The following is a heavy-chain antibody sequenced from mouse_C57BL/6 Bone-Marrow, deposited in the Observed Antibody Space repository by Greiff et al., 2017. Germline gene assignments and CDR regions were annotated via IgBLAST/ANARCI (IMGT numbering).Heavy chain of an antibody. CDR3: ASDGY. CDR1: GFTFSSYG. D-gene: IGHD1-2*01. CDR2: ISSGGSST. Sequence: EVQGVESGGDLVKPGGSLKLSCAASGFTFSSYGMSWVRQTPDKRLEWVATISSGGSSTYYPDSVKGRFTISRDNAKNTLYLQMSSLKSEDTAMYYCASDGYWGQGTLVTVSA. V-gene: IGHV5-6*01. J-gene: IGHJ3*01.